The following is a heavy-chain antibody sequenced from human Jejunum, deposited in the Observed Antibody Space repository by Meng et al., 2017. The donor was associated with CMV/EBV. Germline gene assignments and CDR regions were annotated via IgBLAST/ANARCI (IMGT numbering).Heavy chain of an antibody. J-gene: IGHJ4*02. V-gene: IGHV4-4*03. CDR1: GVSLSSRNW. D-gene: IGHD2-21*02. CDR2: MYHSGST. Sequence: QLRRAGAGLWKLPRTMSRTWAVSGVSLSSRNWLSWVRQPLGKGLECIGEMYHSGSTNYNPSLKSRVTISLDESKNQFSLRLSSVTDANTAVYYCARVGAYCGGDCYHPRWGQGTLVTVSS. CDR3: ARVGAYCGGDCYHPR.